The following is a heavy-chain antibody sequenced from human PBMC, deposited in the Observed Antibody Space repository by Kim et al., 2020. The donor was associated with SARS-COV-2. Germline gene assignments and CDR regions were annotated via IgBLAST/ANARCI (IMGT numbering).Heavy chain of an antibody. CDR1: GYTFTSNH. V-gene: IGHV1-46*01. CDR2: LTPNSGYT. D-gene: IGHD1-20*01. CDR3: ARDLSDNWSFDY. Sequence: ASVKVSCKASGYTFTSNHMHWVRQAPGQGLEWMGLLTPNSGYTSYAERFQGRATMTRDTSTSTVYMELTSLTFEDTAVYYCARDLSDNWSFDYWGQGTLVTVSS. J-gene: IGHJ4*02.